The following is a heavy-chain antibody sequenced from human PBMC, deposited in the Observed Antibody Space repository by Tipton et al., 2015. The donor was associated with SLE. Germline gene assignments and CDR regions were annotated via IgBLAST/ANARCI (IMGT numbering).Heavy chain of an antibody. CDR2: IYYSGST. Sequence: LRLSCTVSGGSISSHYWSWIRQPPGKGLEWIGYIYYSGSTNYNPSLKSRVTISVDTSKNQFSLKLSSVTAADTAVYYCAKYSSSWYYFDYWGQGTLVTVSS. D-gene: IGHD6-13*01. J-gene: IGHJ4*02. V-gene: IGHV4-59*11. CDR3: AKYSSSWYYFDY. CDR1: GGSISSHY.